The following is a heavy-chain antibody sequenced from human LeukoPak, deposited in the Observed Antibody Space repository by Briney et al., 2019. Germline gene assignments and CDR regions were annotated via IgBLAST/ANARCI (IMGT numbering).Heavy chain of an antibody. J-gene: IGHJ6*04. V-gene: IGHV3-21*01. CDR1: GFTFSSYE. Sequence: GGSLRLSCAASGFTFSSYEMNWVRQAPGKGLEWVASISSSGSYIYYVDSVKGRFTIPRDNAKNSLYLQMNSLRAEDTAVYYCAREEGSYYGMDVWGEGTTVTVSS. CDR2: ISSSGSYI. CDR3: AREEGSYYGMDV.